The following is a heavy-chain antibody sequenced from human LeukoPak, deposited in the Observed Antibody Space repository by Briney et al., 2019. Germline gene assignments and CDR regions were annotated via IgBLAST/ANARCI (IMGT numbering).Heavy chain of an antibody. CDR2: INPSGGST. J-gene: IGHJ6*02. D-gene: IGHD2-15*01. CDR1: GYTFTIYY. Sequence: ASVKVSCTASGYTFTIYYMHWVRQAPGQGLEWMGIINPSGGSTSYAQKFQGRVTMTRDTSTSTVYMELSSLRSEDTAVYYCARDGIGVGVVAANRFYYYGMDVWGQGTTVTVSS. V-gene: IGHV1-46*01. CDR3: ARDGIGVGVVAANRFYYYGMDV.